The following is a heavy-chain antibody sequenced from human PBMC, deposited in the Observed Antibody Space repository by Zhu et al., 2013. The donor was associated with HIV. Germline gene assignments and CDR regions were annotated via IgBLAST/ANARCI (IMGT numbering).Heavy chain of an antibody. V-gene: IGHV3-30*18. CDR3: AKDWGSGGSRYYYFDY. J-gene: IGHJ4*02. Sequence: VQLVESGGGVVQPGRSLRLSCAASGFTFSSYGMHWVRQAPGKGLEWVAVISYDGSNKYYADSVKGRFTISRDNSKNTLYLQMNSLRAEDTAVYYCAKDWGSGGSRYYYFDYWGQGTLVTVSS. CDR2: ISYDGSNK. CDR1: GFTFSSYG. D-gene: IGHD2-15*01.